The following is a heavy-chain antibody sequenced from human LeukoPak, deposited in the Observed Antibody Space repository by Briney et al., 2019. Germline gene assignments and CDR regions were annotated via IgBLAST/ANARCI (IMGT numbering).Heavy chain of an antibody. CDR2: IYYSGST. CDR3: ARQDDGSGTEEWFDP. CDR1: GGSISSSSYY. Sequence: PSETLSLTCTVSGGSISSSSYYWGWIRQPPGKELEWIGSIYYSGSTYYNPSLKSRVTISVDTSKNQFSLKLSSVTAADTAVYYCARQDDGSGTEEWFDPWGQGTLVTVSS. V-gene: IGHV4-39*01. J-gene: IGHJ5*02. D-gene: IGHD3-10*01.